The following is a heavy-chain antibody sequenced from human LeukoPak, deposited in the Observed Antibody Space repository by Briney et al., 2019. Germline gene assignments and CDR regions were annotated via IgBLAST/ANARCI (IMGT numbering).Heavy chain of an antibody. D-gene: IGHD6-13*01. CDR1: GFTFSSSA. CDR2: VSDSGDNT. J-gene: IGHJ4*02. CDR3: ARVIRAAPGKGYFDY. V-gene: IGHV3-23*01. Sequence: PGGSLRLSCAASGFTFSSSAMTWVRQAPGKGLEWVSTVSDSGDNTYYADSVKGRFTISRDSSKNTLYLQMNSLRAEDTAIYYCARVIRAAPGKGYFDYWGQGTLVTVSS.